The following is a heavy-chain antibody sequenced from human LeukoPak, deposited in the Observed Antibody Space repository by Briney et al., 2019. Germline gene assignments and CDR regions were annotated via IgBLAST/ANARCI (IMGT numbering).Heavy chain of an antibody. CDR1: GYTFTSYD. D-gene: IGHD7-27*01. CDR3: ARGNEENWGSYFDY. CDR2: MDPNSGNT. V-gene: IGHV1-8*01. J-gene: IGHJ4*02. Sequence: AAVKVSCKTSGYTFTSYDINWVRQPTGQGLEWMGWMDPNSGNTGYAQKFQGRVTMTRNTSISTAYMELSSLRSEDTAVYYCARGNEENWGSYFDYWGQGTLVTVSS.